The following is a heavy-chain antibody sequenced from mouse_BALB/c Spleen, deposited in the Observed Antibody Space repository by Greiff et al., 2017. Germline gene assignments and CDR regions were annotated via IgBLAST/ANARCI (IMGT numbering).Heavy chain of an antibody. CDR3: ARAYFSMDY. CDR2: INPSNGRT. J-gene: IGHJ4*01. CDR1: GYTFTSYW. V-gene: IGHV1S81*02. Sequence: QVQLQQPWAELVKPGASVKLSCKASGYTFTSYWMHWVKQRPGQGLEWIGEINPSNGRTNYNEKFKSKATLTVDKSSSTAYMQLSSLTSEDSAVYYCARAYFSMDYWGQGTSVTVSS.